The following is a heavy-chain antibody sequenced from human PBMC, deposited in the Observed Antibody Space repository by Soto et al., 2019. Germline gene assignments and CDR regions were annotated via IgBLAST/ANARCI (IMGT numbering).Heavy chain of an antibody. J-gene: IGHJ6*02. Sequence: GESLRISCKGSGYSFTSYCSGWVRQIPGKGLEWMGIIYPGDSDTRYSPSFQGQVTISADKSISTAYLQWSSLKASDTAMYYCARLALDSSGYFTDYYYYGMDVWGQGTTVTVSS. CDR3: ARLALDSSGYFTDYYYYGMDV. V-gene: IGHV5-51*01. CDR1: GYSFTSYC. D-gene: IGHD3-22*01. CDR2: IYPGDSDT.